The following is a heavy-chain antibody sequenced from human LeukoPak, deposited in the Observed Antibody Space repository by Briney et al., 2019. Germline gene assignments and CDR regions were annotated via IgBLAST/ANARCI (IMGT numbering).Heavy chain of an antibody. CDR3: ARRVLRRGYSGYGGRDY. D-gene: IGHD5-12*01. V-gene: IGHV1-69*13. CDR2: IIPIFGTA. CDR1: GGTFSSYA. J-gene: IGHJ4*02. Sequence: ASVKVSCKASGGTFSSYAISWVRQAPGQGLEWVGGIIPIFGTANYAQKFQGRVTITADESTSTAYMELSSLRSEDTAVYYCARRVLRRGYSGYGGRDYWGQGTLVTVS.